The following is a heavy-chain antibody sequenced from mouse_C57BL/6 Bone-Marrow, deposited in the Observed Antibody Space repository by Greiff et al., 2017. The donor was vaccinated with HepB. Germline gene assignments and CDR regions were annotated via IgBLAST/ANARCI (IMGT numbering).Heavy chain of an antibody. CDR1: GYTFTTYP. J-gene: IGHJ4*01. D-gene: IGHD1-1*01. CDR3: ARGGYYYGSSLYAMDY. Sequence: VQLQQSGAELVKPGASVKMSCKASGYTFTTYPIEWMKQNHGKSLEWIGNFHPYNDDTKYNEKFKGKATLTVEKSSSKVYLELSRLTSDDSAVYYCARGGYYYGSSLYAMDYWGQGTSVTVSS. V-gene: IGHV1-47*01. CDR2: FHPYNDDT.